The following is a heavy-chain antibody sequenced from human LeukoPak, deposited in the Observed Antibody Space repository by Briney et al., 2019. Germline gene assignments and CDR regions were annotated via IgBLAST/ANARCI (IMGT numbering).Heavy chain of an antibody. CDR3: ARVLGSGPYLYYFDY. CDR2: IYPGDSDT. J-gene: IGHJ4*02. CDR1: GYSFPTYW. V-gene: IGHV5-51*01. Sequence: TGESLKISCKGSGYSFPTYWIAWMRQMPGKGLEWMGIIYPGDSDTKYSPSFQGQVTISADKSIDTAYLQWSALKASDTAMYFCARVLGSGPYLYYFDYWGQGTLVTVSS. D-gene: IGHD3-10*01.